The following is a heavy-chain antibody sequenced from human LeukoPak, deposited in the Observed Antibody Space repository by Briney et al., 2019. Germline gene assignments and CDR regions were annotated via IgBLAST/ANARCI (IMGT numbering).Heavy chain of an antibody. CDR2: VNPDGSAK. CDR3: ATYTRWVAGDV. J-gene: IGHJ6*02. Sequence: GGSLRLSCAASGFTFSDSWMSWVRQAPGKGLEWVANVNPDGSAKDYVDSVKGRFTISRDNAGNSLFLQMSSLRAEDTAVYYCATYTRWVAGDVWGQGTTVTVSS. D-gene: IGHD3-16*01. V-gene: IGHV3-7*01. CDR1: GFTFSDSW.